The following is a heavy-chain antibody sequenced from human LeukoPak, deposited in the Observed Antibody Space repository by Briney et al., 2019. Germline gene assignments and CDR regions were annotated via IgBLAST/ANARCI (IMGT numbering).Heavy chain of an antibody. CDR3: AKGNSGSYYYYYYTDV. CDR2: INWNGGST. V-gene: IGHV3-20*04. D-gene: IGHD1-26*01. Sequence: GGSLRLSCAASGFTFDDYGMSWVRQAPGKGLEWVSGINWNGGSTGYADSVKGRFTISRDNAKNSLYLQMNSLRAEDTALYYCAKGNSGSYYYYYYTDVWGKGTTVTVSS. J-gene: IGHJ6*03. CDR1: GFTFDDYG.